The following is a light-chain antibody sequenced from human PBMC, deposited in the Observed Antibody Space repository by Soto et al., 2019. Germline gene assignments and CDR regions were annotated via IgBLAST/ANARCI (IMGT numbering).Light chain of an antibody. CDR2: TAS. CDR1: QNINSH. J-gene: IGKJ1*01. CDR3: QQYDLYSA. V-gene: IGKV1-5*03. Sequence: DIQMTQSPSTLSASVGDRVTITCRASQNINSHLVWYQQKPGKAPKLLIYTASSLQSGVPSRFSGSGSGTEFTLTISSLQPDDFATFYCQQYDLYSAFGQGTKVEIK.